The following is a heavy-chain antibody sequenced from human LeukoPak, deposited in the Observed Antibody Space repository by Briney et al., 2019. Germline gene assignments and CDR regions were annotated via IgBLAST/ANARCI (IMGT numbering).Heavy chain of an antibody. J-gene: IGHJ4*02. D-gene: IGHD6-13*01. CDR1: GFTFSSYG. CDR3: AKSRSSSSWYGGDH. Sequence: GGTLRLSCAASGFTFSSYGMSWVRQAPGKGLEWVSAISGSGGSTYYADSVKGRFTISRDNSKNTLYLQMNSLRAEDTAVYYCAKSRSSSSWYGGDHWGQGTLVTVSS. V-gene: IGHV3-23*01. CDR2: ISGSGGST.